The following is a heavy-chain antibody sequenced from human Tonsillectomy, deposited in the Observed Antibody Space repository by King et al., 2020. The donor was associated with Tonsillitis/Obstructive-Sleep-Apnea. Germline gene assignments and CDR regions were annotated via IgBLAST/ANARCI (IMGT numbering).Heavy chain of an antibody. Sequence: VQLQQWGAGLLKPSETLSLTCAVYGGSFSGYYWSWIRQPPGKGLEGIGEINHGGSTNYNASLKSRVTISVDTSKNQFSLTLSSVTAADTAVYYCATHSSGYYHDYWGQGTLVTVSS. CDR1: GGSFSGYY. D-gene: IGHD3-22*01. J-gene: IGHJ4*02. CDR2: INHGGST. CDR3: ATHSSGYYHDY. V-gene: IGHV4-34*01.